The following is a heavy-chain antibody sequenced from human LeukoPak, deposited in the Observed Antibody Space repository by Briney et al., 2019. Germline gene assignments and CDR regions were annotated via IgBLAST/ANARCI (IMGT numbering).Heavy chain of an antibody. CDR2: INSDSSAI. CDR1: GFTFSSYS. J-gene: IGHJ4*02. Sequence: GGSLRLSCVTSGFTFSSYSMNWVRQAPGKGLDWISGINSDSSAIYYADSVKGRFTISRDNAKNSLYLQMNSLRAEDTAVYYCASGYFDWLWFDYWGQGTLVTVSS. V-gene: IGHV3-48*01. CDR3: ASGYFDWLWFDY. D-gene: IGHD3-9*01.